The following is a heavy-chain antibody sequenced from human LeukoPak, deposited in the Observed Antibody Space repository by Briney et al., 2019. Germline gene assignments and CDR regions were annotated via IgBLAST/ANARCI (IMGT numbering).Heavy chain of an antibody. J-gene: IGHJ3*02. CDR1: GFTFSSYW. V-gene: IGHV3-74*01. CDR3: AREVDTAMGIDAFDI. Sequence: GGSLRLSCAASGFTFSSYWMHWVRQAPGKGLVWVSRINSDGSSTSYADSVKGRFTISRDNAKNTLYLQMNSLRAEDTAVYYCAREVDTAMGIDAFDIWGQGTMVTVSS. CDR2: INSDGSST. D-gene: IGHD5-18*01.